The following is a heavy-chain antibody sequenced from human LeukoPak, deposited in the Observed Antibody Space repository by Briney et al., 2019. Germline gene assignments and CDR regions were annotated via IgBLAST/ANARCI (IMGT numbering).Heavy chain of an antibody. V-gene: IGHV4-59*01. CDR3: ARAGGEKDYYMDV. CDR2: IFYSGNT. J-gene: IGHJ6*03. CDR1: GGSISTYY. D-gene: IGHD2-21*01. Sequence: PSETLSLTCTVSGGSISTYYWSWIRQPPGKGLEWIGYIFYSGNTNYNPSLKSRVTISLDTSKNQFSLKLSSVTAADTAMYYCARAGGEKDYYMDVWGKGTTVTVSS.